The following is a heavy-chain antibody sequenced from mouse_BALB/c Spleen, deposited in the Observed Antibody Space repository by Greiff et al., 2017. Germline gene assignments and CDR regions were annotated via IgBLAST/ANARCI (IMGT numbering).Heavy chain of an antibody. CDR2: IWAGGST. Sequence: VMLVESGPGLVAPSQSLSITCTVSGFSLTSYGVHWVRQPPGKGLEWLGVIWAGGSTNYNSALMSRLSISKDNSKSQVFLKMNSLQTDDTAMYYCARVYRYDEGTEAYYAMDYWGQGTSVTVSS. CDR1: GFSLTSYG. J-gene: IGHJ4*01. V-gene: IGHV2-9*02. D-gene: IGHD2-14*01. CDR3: ARVYRYDEGTEAYYAMDY.